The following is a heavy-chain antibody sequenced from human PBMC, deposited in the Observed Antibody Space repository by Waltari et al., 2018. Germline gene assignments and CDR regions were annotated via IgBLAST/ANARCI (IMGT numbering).Heavy chain of an antibody. CDR2: ISSDGSST. J-gene: IGHJ6*02. CDR3: ARVATKTYSSPVPGRPYYYGMDV. D-gene: IGHD3-22*01. V-gene: IGHV3-74*01. CDR1: GFTFSRSW. Sequence: EEQLVESGGGLAQPGESLRLSCAASGFTFSRSWLDWVRQDPGQGLVWVSRISSDGSSTTYADSVKGRFTISRDNAKNTLYVQMNRLRAEDTAVYYCARVATKTYSSPVPGRPYYYGMDVWGQGTTVTVSS.